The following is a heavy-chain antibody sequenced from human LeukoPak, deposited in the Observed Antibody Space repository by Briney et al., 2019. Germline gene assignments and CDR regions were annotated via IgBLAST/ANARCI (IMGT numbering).Heavy chain of an antibody. V-gene: IGHV1-18*01. CDR1: GYAFTSYG. CDR2: ISAYNGNT. CDR3: ARDQITLDDWPVDY. J-gene: IGHJ4*02. Sequence: ASVKVSCKASGYAFTSYGISWVRQAPGQGLEWMGWISAYNGNTNYAQKLQGRVTMTTDTSTSTAYMELRSLRSDDTAVYYCARDQITLDDWPVDYWGQGTLVTVSS. D-gene: IGHD3-9*01.